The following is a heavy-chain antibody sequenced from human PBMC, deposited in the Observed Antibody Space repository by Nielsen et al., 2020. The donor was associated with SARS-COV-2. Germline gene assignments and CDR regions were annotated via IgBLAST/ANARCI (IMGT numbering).Heavy chain of an antibody. CDR1: GFTFSSYA. D-gene: IGHD3-22*01. CDR2: INSDGSRS. V-gene: IGHV3-74*01. CDR3: VRVRDDGHYYDTGPFDD. J-gene: IGHJ4*02. Sequence: GESLKISCAGSGFTFSSYAINWVRQAPGKGLMWVARINSDGSRSAYADAVKGRFIMSRDNARDTLSLQMNSLSVEDTAVYYCVRVRDDGHYYDTGPFDDWGQGALVTVSS.